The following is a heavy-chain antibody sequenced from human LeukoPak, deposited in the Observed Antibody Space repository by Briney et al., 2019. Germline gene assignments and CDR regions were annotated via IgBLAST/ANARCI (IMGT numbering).Heavy chain of an antibody. J-gene: IGHJ4*02. V-gene: IGHV4-38-2*02. CDR1: GFSISSGYY. D-gene: IGHD2-8*02. CDR3: ARSRLLLGNDY. Sequence: SETLSLTCTVSGFSISSGYYWGWFRQPPGKGLEWIGSIYHSGSTYYNLSLKSRVTISVDTSKNQFSLRLSSVTAADTAVYYCARSRLLLGNDYWGQGTLVTVSS. CDR2: IYHSGST.